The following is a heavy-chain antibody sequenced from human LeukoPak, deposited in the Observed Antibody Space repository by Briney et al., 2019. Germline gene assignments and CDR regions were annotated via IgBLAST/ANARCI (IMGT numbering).Heavy chain of an antibody. CDR3: ARTYYDILTGYNPYFDY. D-gene: IGHD3-9*01. J-gene: IGHJ4*02. CDR2: IYSGGST. V-gene: IGHV3-53*01. CDR1: GLTVSKNY. Sequence: GGSLRLSCAASGLTVSKNYMSWVRQAPGKGLESVSVIYSGGSTYYADSVRGRFTISRDNAKNFLYLQMNSLRAEDTAVYYCARTYYDILTGYNPYFDYWGQGILVTVSS.